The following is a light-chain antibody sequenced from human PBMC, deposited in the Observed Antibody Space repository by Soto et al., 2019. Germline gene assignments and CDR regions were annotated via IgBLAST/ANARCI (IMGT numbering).Light chain of an antibody. CDR1: QDIANF. J-gene: IGKJ5*01. CDR3: QRTYNVPLT. Sequence: DIQLTQSPSSPSASVGRRVTITCRVSQDIANFLNFYRQKSGKVPNVLISSASNLQSGVPSRFSGSRSGTDFPLSINSLQPEDVAIYYGQRTYNVPLTLGQGTRLEI. CDR2: SAS. V-gene: IGKV1-27*01.